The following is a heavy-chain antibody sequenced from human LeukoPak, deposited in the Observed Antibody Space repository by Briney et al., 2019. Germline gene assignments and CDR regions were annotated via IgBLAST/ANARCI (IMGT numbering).Heavy chain of an antibody. D-gene: IGHD4-23*01. V-gene: IGHV4-59*08. CDR1: GGSISSYY. Sequence: SETLSLTCTVSGGSISSYYWSWIRQPPGKGLEWIGYIYYGGSTNYNPSLKSRVTISVDTSKNQFSLKLSSVTAADTAVYYCASLYGSNWVFDYWGQGTLVTVSS. CDR2: IYYGGST. CDR3: ASLYGSNWVFDY. J-gene: IGHJ4*02.